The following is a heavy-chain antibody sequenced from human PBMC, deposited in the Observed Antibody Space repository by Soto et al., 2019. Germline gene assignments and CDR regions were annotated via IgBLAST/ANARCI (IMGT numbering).Heavy chain of an antibody. V-gene: IGHV1-8*01. J-gene: IGHJ6*02. CDR2: MNPNSGNT. CDR3: ARRGYSSSWYYYYYSGMDV. CDR1: GYTFTSYD. Sequence: QVQLVQSGAEVKKPGASVKVSCKASGYTFTSYDINWVRQATGQGLEWMGWMNPNSGNTGYAQKFQGRVTMTRNTSISTAYMELSSLRSEDTAVYYCARRGYSSSWYYYYYSGMDVWAKGPRSPSP. D-gene: IGHD6-13*01.